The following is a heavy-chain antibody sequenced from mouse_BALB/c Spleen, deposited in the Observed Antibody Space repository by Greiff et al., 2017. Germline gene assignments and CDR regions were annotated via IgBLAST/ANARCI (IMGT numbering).Heavy chain of an antibody. CDR3: ATYDYDGWFAY. D-gene: IGHD2-4*01. V-gene: IGHV3-6*02. Sequence: EVKLVESGPGLVKPSQSLSLTCSVTGYSITSGYYWNWIRQFPGNKLEWMGYISYDGSNNYNPSLKNRISITRDTSKNQFFLKLNSVTTEDTATYYCATYDYDGWFAYWGQGTLVTVSA. CDR1: GYSITSGYY. CDR2: ISYDGSN. J-gene: IGHJ3*01.